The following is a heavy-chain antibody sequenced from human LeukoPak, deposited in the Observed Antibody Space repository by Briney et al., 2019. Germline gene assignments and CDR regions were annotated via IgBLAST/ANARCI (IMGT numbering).Heavy chain of an antibody. V-gene: IGHV3-30*03. D-gene: IGHD3-10*01. J-gene: IGHJ4*02. CDR1: GFTFTSYG. CDR2: ITYDGYYK. Sequence: PGGSLRLSCAAPGFTFTSYGMYWVRQAPGKGLEWVALITYDGYYKYYSDSVKGRFTISSDTSKNTLYLQMNSLRAEDTAVYYCARDLSPVVRASPMGYWGQGTLVTVSS. CDR3: ARDLSPVVRASPMGY.